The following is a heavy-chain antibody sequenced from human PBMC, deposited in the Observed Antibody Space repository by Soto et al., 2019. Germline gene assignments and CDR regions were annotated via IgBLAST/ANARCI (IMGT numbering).Heavy chain of an antibody. CDR3: AGGYYYDTLDY. CDR2: IYSGGNT. V-gene: IGHV3-53*01. D-gene: IGHD3-22*01. J-gene: IGHJ4*02. Sequence: EVQLVASGGSLIQPGGSLRLSCAASGFTVSRNYMSWVRQAPGKGLEWVSVIYSGGNTYYADSVKGRITISRDNTKNTLYLQMNSLRVEDTAMYYCAGGYYYDTLDYWGQGALVTVSS. CDR1: GFTVSRNY.